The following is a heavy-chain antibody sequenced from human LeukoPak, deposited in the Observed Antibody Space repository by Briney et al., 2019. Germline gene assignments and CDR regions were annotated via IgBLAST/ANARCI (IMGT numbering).Heavy chain of an antibody. CDR1: GGPISSYY. CDR2: IYYSGST. V-gene: IGHV4-59*01. Sequence: ASETLSLTCTVSGGPISSYYWSWIRQPPGKGLEWIGYIYYSGSTNYNPSLKSRVTISVDTSKNQFSLKLSSVTAADTAVYYCARGLLYCSGGSCYYGFDYWGQGTLVTVSS. CDR3: ARGLLYCSGGSCYYGFDY. D-gene: IGHD2-15*01. J-gene: IGHJ4*02.